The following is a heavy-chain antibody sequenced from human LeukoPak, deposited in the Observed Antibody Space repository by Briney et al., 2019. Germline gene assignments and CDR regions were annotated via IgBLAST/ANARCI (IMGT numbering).Heavy chain of an antibody. CDR2: IKSKTDGGTT. CDR1: GFTFSNAW. D-gene: IGHD2-2*01. V-gene: IGHV3-15*01. CDR3: TTDVVPAAYYGMDV. J-gene: IGHJ6*02. Sequence: GGSLRLSYAASGFTFSNAWMSWVRQAPGKGLEWVGRIKSKTDGGTTDYAAPVKGRFTISRDDSKNTLYLQMNSLKTEDTAVYYCTTDVVPAAYYGMDVWGQGTTVTVSS.